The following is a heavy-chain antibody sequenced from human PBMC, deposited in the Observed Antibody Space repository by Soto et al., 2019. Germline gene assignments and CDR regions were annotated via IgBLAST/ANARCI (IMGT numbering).Heavy chain of an antibody. CDR3: ARDLGFGLSDY. Sequence: QVQLVQSGAEVKKPGASVKVSCKASGYTFTSYAMHWVCQAPGQRLEWMGWINAGNGNTKYSQKFQGRVTITRDTAASTAYMELSSLRSEDTAVYYCARDLGFGLSDYWGQGTLVTVSS. CDR1: GYTFTSYA. J-gene: IGHJ4*02. CDR2: INAGNGNT. V-gene: IGHV1-3*01. D-gene: IGHD3-10*01.